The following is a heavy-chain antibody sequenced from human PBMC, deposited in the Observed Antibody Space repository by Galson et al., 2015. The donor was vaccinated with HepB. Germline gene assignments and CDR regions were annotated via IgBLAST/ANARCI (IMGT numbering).Heavy chain of an antibody. CDR2: IYHSGST. D-gene: IGHD6-19*01. Sequence: SETLSLTCAVSGYSISSGYYWGWIRQPPGKGLEWIGSIYHSGSTYYNPSLKSRVTISVDKSKNQFSLKLSSVTAADTAVYYCARGSSGSFSAFDIWGQGTMVTVSS. V-gene: IGHV4-38-2*01. CDR3: ARGSSGSFSAFDI. J-gene: IGHJ3*02. CDR1: GYSISSGYY.